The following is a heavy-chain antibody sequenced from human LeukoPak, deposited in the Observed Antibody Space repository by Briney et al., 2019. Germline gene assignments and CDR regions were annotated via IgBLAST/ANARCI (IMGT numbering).Heavy chain of an antibody. CDR2: IYYSGST. CDR3: ASITITRIDY. V-gene: IGHV4-39*07. CDR1: GGSISSSSYY. Sequence: SQTLSLTCTVSGGSISSSSYYWGWIRQPPGKGLEWIGSIYYSGSTYYNPSLKSRVTISVDTSKNQFSLKLSSVTAADTAVYYCASITITRIDYWGQGTLVTVSS. D-gene: IGHD5-24*01. J-gene: IGHJ4*02.